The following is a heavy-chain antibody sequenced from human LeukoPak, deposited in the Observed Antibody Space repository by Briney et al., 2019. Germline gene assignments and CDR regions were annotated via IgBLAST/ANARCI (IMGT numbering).Heavy chain of an antibody. Sequence: GGSLRLSCAASGFTFSSYGMHWVRQAPGKGLEWVAVISYDGSNKYYADSVKGRFTISRDNSKNTLYLQMNSLRAEDTAVYYCAKDTGWFPVDYWGQGTLVTVSS. CDR3: AKDTGWFPVDY. V-gene: IGHV3-30*18. J-gene: IGHJ4*02. D-gene: IGHD6-19*01. CDR2: ISYDGSNK. CDR1: GFTFSSYG.